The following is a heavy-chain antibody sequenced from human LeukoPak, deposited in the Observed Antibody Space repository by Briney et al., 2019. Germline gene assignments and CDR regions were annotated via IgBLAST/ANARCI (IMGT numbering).Heavy chain of an antibody. CDR2: INRDGGLT. D-gene: IGHD6-13*01. CDR1: GFTFNTYW. CDR3: AREEHRLAEAGTSAFDL. Sequence: GGSLRLSCAASGFTFNTYWMTWVRQAPGKGLAWVSHINRDGGLTNYADSVKGRFTISRDNARNTVYLQMSSLRVEDTAIYFCAREEHRLAEAGTSAFDLGGQGTLSPSLQ. J-gene: IGHJ3*01. V-gene: IGHV3-74*01.